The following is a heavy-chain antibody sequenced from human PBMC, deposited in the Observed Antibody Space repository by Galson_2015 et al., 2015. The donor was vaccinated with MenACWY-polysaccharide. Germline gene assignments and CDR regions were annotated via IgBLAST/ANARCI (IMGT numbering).Heavy chain of an antibody. Sequence: SLRLSCAASGFSFSSFQMNWVRQAPGKGLEWVSYISSSGKSIYYGDSVKGRFIISRDNAKNSLYLQMNSLRAEDTAIYYCARDGDHDDYTDALDIWGHGTMVTVSS. J-gene: IGHJ3*02. D-gene: IGHD4-11*01. CDR3: ARDGDHDDYTDALDI. V-gene: IGHV3-48*03. CDR2: ISSSGKSI. CDR1: GFSFSSFQ.